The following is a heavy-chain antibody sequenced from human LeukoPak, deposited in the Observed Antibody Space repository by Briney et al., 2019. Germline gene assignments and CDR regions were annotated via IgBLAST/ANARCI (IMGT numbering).Heavy chain of an antibody. D-gene: IGHD3-16*02. CDR3: ASRSYDYVWGSYRPFDY. V-gene: IGHV3-21*01. J-gene: IGHJ4*02. CDR1: GFTFSSYS. Sequence: GGSLRLSCAASGFTFSSYSMNWVRQAPGKGLEWVSSISSSSSYIYYADSVKGRFTVSRDNAKNSLYLQMYSLRAEDTAVYYCASRSYDYVWGSYRPFDYWGQGTLVTVSS. CDR2: ISSSSSYI.